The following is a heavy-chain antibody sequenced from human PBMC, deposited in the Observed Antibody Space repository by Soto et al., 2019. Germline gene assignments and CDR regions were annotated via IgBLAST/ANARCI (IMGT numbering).Heavy chain of an antibody. CDR3: ARQRGVVPAARNYYGMDV. V-gene: IGHV5-51*01. CDR1: GYSFTSYW. Sequence: GESLKISCKGSGYSFTSYWIGWVRQMPGKGLEWMGIIYPGDSDTRYSPSFQGQVTISADKSTSTAYLQWSSLKASDTAMYYCARQRGVVPAARNYYGMDVWGQGTTVTVS. J-gene: IGHJ6*02. CDR2: IYPGDSDT. D-gene: IGHD2-2*01.